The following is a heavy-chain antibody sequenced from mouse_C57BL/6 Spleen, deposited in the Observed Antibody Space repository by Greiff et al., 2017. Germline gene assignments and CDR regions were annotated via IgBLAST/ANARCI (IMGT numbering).Heavy chain of an antibody. CDR2: IYPGDGDT. J-gene: IGHJ3*01. V-gene: IGHV1-82*01. CDR3: ARSEGLAY. CDR1: GYAFSSSW. Sequence: QVQLQESGAELVKPGASVKISCKASGYAFSSSWMNWVKQRPGKGLEWIGRIYPGDGDTNYNGKFKGKATLTADKSSSTAYMQLSSLTSDDSAVYCWARSEGLAYWGQGTLVTVSA.